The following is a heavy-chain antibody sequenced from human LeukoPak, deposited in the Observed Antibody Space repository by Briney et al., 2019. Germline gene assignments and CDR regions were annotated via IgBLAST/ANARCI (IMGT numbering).Heavy chain of an antibody. Sequence: PGGSLRLSCAASGFTFSSYAMSRVHQAPGKGLEWVSAISGSGGSTYYADSVKGRFTISRDNSKNTLYLQMNSLRAEDTAVYYCAKAAVYALAAPAHFDYWGQGTLVTVSS. CDR1: GFTFSSYA. D-gene: IGHD2-8*01. CDR2: ISGSGGST. V-gene: IGHV3-23*01. CDR3: AKAAVYALAAPAHFDY. J-gene: IGHJ4*02.